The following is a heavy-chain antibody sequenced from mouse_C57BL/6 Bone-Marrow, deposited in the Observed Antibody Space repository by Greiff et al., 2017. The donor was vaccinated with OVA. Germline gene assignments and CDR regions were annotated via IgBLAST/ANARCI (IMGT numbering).Heavy chain of an antibody. V-gene: IGHV1-20*01. Sequence: LVESGPELVKPGDSVKISCKASGYSFTGYFMNWVMQSHGKSLEWIGRINPYNGDTFYNQKFKGKATLTVDKSSSTAHMELRSLTSEDSAVYYCAIDGYYEDAMDYWGQGTSVTVSS. D-gene: IGHD2-3*01. CDR3: AIDGYYEDAMDY. J-gene: IGHJ4*01. CDR2: INPYNGDT. CDR1: GYSFTGYF.